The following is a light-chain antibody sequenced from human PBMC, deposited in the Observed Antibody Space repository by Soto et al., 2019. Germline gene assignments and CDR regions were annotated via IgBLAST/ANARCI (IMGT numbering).Light chain of an antibody. V-gene: IGKV3-20*01. CDR2: GSS. CDR1: QNVSMR. J-gene: IGKJ5*01. CDR3: QQSGLSPMA. Sequence: EVGLTQSPGTLSWSPGGRVTLSCRSIQNVSMRLAWYQQRPGQSPRLLISGSSMRASGVPVRFIGIVSGTDFTLTFSRLELEVFPVYYRQQSGLSPMAIGLGTRLEI.